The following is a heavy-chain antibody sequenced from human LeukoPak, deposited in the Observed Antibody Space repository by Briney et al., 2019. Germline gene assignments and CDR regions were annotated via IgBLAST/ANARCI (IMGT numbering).Heavy chain of an antibody. J-gene: IGHJ4*02. CDR2: IIPIFGTT. CDR3: ARGPSPLAADGNLEYFDY. Sequence: SVRVSCKASGGTFSSYAISWVRQAPGQGLEWMGRIIPIFGTTYYAQKFQGRVTITTDESTSTAYMELSSLRSEDTAVYYCARGPSPLAADGNLEYFDYWGQGTLVTVSS. CDR1: GGTFSSYA. V-gene: IGHV1-69*05. D-gene: IGHD6-13*01.